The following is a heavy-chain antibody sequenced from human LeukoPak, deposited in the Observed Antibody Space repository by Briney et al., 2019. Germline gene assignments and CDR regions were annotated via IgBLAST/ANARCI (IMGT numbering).Heavy chain of an antibody. CDR3: ARGGWRSYYYYYGMDV. CDR2: IYYSGST. J-gene: IGHJ6*02. CDR1: GGSISSYY. Sequence: SETLSLTCTVSGGSISSYYWSWIRQPPGKGLEWIGYIYYSGSTYYNPSLKSRVTISVDTSKNQFSLKLSSVTAADTAVYYCARGGWRSYYYYYGMDVWGQGTTVTVSS. V-gene: IGHV4-59*01. D-gene: IGHD2-15*01.